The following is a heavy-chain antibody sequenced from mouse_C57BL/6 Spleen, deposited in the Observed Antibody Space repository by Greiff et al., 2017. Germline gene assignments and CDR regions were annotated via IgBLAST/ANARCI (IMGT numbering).Heavy chain of an antibody. CDR3: ARRKDYDRISYAMDY. Sequence: EVQLQQSGPELVKPGASVKIPCKASGYTFTDYNMDWVQQSHGKSLEWIGDINPNNGGTIYNQKFKGKATLTVDKSSSTAYMELRSLTSEDTAVYYCARRKDYDRISYAMDYWGQGTSVTVSS. CDR1: GYTFTDYN. V-gene: IGHV1-18*01. CDR2: INPNNGGT. J-gene: IGHJ4*01. D-gene: IGHD2-4*01.